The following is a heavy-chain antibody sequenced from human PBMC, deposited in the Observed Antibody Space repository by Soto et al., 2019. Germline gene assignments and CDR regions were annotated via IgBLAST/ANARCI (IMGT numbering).Heavy chain of an antibody. CDR3: ARDISPAADQYYYYGMDV. CDR2: ISAYNGNT. Sequence: GAPVKGSCKASCYTFTKHGICWVRQAPGQGLEWMGWISAYNGNTNYAQKLQGRVTMTTDTSTSTAYMELRSLRSDDTAVYYCARDISPAADQYYYYGMDVWG. V-gene: IGHV1-18*01. J-gene: IGHJ6*02. CDR1: CYTFTKHG. D-gene: IGHD2-2*01.